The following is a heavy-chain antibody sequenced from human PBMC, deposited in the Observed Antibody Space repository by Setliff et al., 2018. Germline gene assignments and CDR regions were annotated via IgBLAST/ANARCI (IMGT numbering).Heavy chain of an antibody. Sequence: GGSLRLSCAASGFNFNIFAINWVRQAPGKGLEWLAVTSYDGKNNYYGDSVKGRFTISRDNSQNTVYLQMNALSGDDTAVYFCARAQNIFGGNFDSWGQGTLVTVSS. J-gene: IGHJ4*02. CDR1: GFNFNIFA. CDR2: TSYDGKNN. D-gene: IGHD3-3*01. CDR3: ARAQNIFGGNFDS. V-gene: IGHV3-30*03.